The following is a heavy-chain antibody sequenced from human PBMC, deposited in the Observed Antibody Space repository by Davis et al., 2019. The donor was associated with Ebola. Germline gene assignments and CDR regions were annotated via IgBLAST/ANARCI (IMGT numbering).Heavy chain of an antibody. J-gene: IGHJ6*02. V-gene: IGHV1-24*01. CDR3: ATGYCSSTSCHYYYYGMDV. CDR2: FDPEDGET. D-gene: IGHD2-2*01. Sequence: AASVKVSCKVSGYTLTELSMHWVRQAPGTGLEWMGGFDPEDGETIYAQKFQGRVTMTEDTSTDTAYMELSSLRSEDTAVYYCATGYCSSTSCHYYYYGMDVWGQGTTVTVSS. CDR1: GYTLTELS.